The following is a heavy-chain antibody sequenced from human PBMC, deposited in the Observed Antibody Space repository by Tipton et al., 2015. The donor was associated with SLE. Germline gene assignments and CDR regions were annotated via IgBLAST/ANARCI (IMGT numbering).Heavy chain of an antibody. CDR1: GFTFSDYE. CDR2: IWYDGSNK. J-gene: IGHJ4*02. Sequence: SLRLSCAASGFTFSDYEMNWVRQAPGKGLEWVAVIWYDGSNKYYRDSVKGRFTISRDNSKNTLYLQMNSLRVEDTAVYYCAANLEWLPPEYWGQGTLVTVSS. D-gene: IGHD3-3*01. V-gene: IGHV3-33*08. CDR3: AANLEWLPPEY.